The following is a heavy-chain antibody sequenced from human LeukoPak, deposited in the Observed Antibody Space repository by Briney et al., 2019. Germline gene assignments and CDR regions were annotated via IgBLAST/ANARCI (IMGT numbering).Heavy chain of an antibody. V-gene: IGHV1-18*01. J-gene: IGHJ4*02. CDR1: GYTFTSYG. CDR3: ARQVDTTMALPDY. Sequence: ASVKVSCKTSGYTFTSYGVSWVRQAPGQRLEWMGWISTYNYNTNYAQKFRGRVTLTKDTSTSTVYMELRSLRSDDTAIYYCARQVDTTMALPDYWGQGTLVTISS. CDR2: ISTYNYNT. D-gene: IGHD5-18*01.